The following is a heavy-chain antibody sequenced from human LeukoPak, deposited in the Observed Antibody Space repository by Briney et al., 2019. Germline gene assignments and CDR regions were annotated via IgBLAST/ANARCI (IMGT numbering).Heavy chain of an antibody. CDR1: GGSISSYY. CDR2: IYYSGST. Sequence: PSGTLSLTCTVSGGSISSYYWSWIRQPPGKGLEWIGYIYYSGSTNYNPSLKSRVTISVDTSKNQFSLKLSSVTAADTAVYYCARSLGISPYYYGMDVWGQGTTVTVSS. D-gene: IGHD7-27*01. J-gene: IGHJ6*02. V-gene: IGHV4-59*01. CDR3: ARSLGISPYYYGMDV.